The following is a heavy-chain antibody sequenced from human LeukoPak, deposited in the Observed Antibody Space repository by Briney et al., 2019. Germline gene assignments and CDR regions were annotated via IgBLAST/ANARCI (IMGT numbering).Heavy chain of an antibody. V-gene: IGHV1-2*02. D-gene: IGHD6-13*01. J-gene: IGHJ4*02. CDR1: GYTFTGYY. CDR3: ARSPIAAAGTVDY. CDR2: ISPNSGGT. Sequence: ASVKVSCKASGYTFTGYYMHWVRQAPGQGLEWMGWISPNSGGTNYAQKFQGRVTMTRDTSISTAYMELSRLRSDDTAVYYCARSPIAAAGTVDYWGQGTLVTVSS.